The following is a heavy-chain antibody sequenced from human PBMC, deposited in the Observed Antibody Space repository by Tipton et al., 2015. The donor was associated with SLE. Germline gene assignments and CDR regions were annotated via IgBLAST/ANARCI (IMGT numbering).Heavy chain of an antibody. Sequence: TLSLTCTVSGGSISSYYWSWIRQPPGKGLEWIGYIYYSGSTNYNPSLKSRVTMSVDTSKNQFSLKLSSVTAADTAVYYCARERDYDFWSGPVDVWGQGTTVTVSS. J-gene: IGHJ6*02. CDR2: IYYSGST. D-gene: IGHD3-3*01. CDR1: GGSISSYY. V-gene: IGHV4-59*01. CDR3: ARERDYDFWSGPVDV.